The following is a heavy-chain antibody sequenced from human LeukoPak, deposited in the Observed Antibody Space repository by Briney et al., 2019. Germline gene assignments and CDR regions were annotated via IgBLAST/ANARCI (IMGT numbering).Heavy chain of an antibody. CDR2: ISSSGSTI. D-gene: IGHD2-15*01. CDR1: GFTFSSYE. CDR3: ATPRGGKLLLDAFDI. Sequence: GGSLRLSCAASGFTFSSYEMNWVRQAPGKGLEWVSYISSSGSTIYYADSVKGRFAISRDNFKNTLYLQMNSLRAEDTAMYYCATPRGGKLLLDAFDIWGQGTMVIVSS. V-gene: IGHV3-48*03. J-gene: IGHJ3*02.